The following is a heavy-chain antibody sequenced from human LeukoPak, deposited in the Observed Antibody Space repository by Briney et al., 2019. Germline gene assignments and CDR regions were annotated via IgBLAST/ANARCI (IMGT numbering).Heavy chain of an antibody. V-gene: IGHV3-23*01. J-gene: IGHJ4*02. CDR3: AQDTLRRPG. CDR2: ISGSGGST. Sequence: PGGSLRLSCAASGFTFSNYGMSWVRQAPGKGLEWVSAISGSGGSTYYADSVKGRFTISRDNSKNTLYLQMNSLRAEDTAVYYCAQDTLRRPGWGQGTLVTVSS. CDR1: GFTFSNYG. D-gene: IGHD4-17*01.